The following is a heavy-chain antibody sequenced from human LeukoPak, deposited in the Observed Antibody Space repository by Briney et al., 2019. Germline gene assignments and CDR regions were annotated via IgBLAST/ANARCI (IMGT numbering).Heavy chain of an antibody. CDR2: IKQDETEK. CDR3: ARGAVATGYWFDP. CDR1: EFTFSNYA. J-gene: IGHJ5*02. V-gene: IGHV3-7*03. Sequence: PGGSLRLSCAASEFTFSNYAMTWVRQAPGKGLEWVANIKQDETEKFYLGSVKGRFTISRDNAKNSLYLQMNSLRVEDTALYYCARGAVATGYWFDPWGQGTLVTVSS. D-gene: IGHD5-12*01.